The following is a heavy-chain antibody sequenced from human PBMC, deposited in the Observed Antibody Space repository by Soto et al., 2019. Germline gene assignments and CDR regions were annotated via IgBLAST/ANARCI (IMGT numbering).Heavy chain of an antibody. V-gene: IGHV4-34*01. Sequence: PSETLSLTCAVYGGSFSGYYWSWIRQPPGKGLEWIGEINHSGSTNYNPSLKSRVTISVDTSKNQFSLKLSSVTAADTAVYYCAPFSDRGGDFDYWGQGTLVTVSS. CDR3: APFSDRGGDFDY. D-gene: IGHD3-16*01. CDR1: GGSFSGYY. J-gene: IGHJ4*02. CDR2: INHSGST.